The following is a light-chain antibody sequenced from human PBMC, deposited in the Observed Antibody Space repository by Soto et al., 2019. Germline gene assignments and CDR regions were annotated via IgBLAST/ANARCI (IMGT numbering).Light chain of an antibody. J-gene: IGLJ1*01. V-gene: IGLV2-8*01. Sequence: QSALTQPPSASGSPGQSVTISCTGTSSDVGGYNYVSWYQQHPGKAPKLMIYEVSKRPSGVPDRFSGSKSGNTASLTVSGLQAEDEADYYCSSYAGSNMVFGTGT. CDR3: SSYAGSNMV. CDR2: EVS. CDR1: SSDVGGYNY.